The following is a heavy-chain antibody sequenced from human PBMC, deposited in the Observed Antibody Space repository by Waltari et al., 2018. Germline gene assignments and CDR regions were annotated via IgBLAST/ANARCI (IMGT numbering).Heavy chain of an antibody. J-gene: IGHJ4*02. CDR2: IYSRGST. D-gene: IGHD2-2*01. CDR3: AREGVVPAAAFDY. CDR1: GGSISSGGYS. Sequence: QVQLQESGPGLVKPSQTLSLTCTVSGGSISSGGYSWSWIRQHPGKGLEWIGYIYSRGSTYYNPSLKSRVTISVDTSKNQFSRKLSSVTAADTAVYYCAREGVVPAAAFDYWGQGTLVTVSS. V-gene: IGHV4-31*03.